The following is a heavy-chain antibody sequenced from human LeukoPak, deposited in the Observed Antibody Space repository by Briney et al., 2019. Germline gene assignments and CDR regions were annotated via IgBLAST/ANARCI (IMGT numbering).Heavy chain of an antibody. J-gene: IGHJ4*02. CDR1: GFTFSSYA. Sequence: TGGSLRLSCAASGFTFSSYAMSWVRQAPGKGLAWVSAISGSGGSTYYADSVKGRFTISRDNSKNTLYLQMNSLRAEDTAVYYCAKDGSGSYSGYWGQGTLVTVSS. CDR3: AKDGSGSYSGY. CDR2: ISGSGGST. V-gene: IGHV3-23*01. D-gene: IGHD1-26*01.